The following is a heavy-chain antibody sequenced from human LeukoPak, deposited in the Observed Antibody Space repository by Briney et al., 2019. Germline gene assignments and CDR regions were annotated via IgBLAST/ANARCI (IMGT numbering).Heavy chain of an antibody. CDR2: ISSSSSYT. J-gene: IGHJ3*02. CDR3: ARHLSSGPSAFDI. V-gene: IGHV3-11*03. D-gene: IGHD6-19*01. Sequence: GGSLRLSCAASGFTFGRYWMTWVRQAPGKGLEWVSYISSSSSYTNYADSVKGRFTISRDNAKNSLYLQMNSLRAEDTAVYCCARHLSSGPSAFDIWGQGTMVTVSS. CDR1: GFTFGRYW.